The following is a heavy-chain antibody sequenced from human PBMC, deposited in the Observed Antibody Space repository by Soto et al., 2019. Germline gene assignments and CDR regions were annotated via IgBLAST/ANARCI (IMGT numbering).Heavy chain of an antibody. CDR2: ISSSSSYI. D-gene: IGHD6-19*01. V-gene: IGHV3-21*01. Sequence: GGSLRLSCAASGFTFSSYSMNWVRQAPWKGLEWVSSISSSSSYIYYADSVKGRFTISRDNAKNSLYLQMNSLRAEDTAVYYCAREKIAVDGTLDYWGQGTLVTVSS. CDR3: AREKIAVDGTLDY. CDR1: GFTFSSYS. J-gene: IGHJ4*02.